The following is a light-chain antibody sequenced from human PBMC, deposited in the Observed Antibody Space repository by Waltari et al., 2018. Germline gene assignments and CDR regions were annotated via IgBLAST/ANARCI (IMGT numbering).Light chain of an antibody. J-gene: IGKJ1*01. Sequence: DFQMTQSPSSLSASVGDRVTITSRASQAISSSLAWYQQKPATAPKLLLYAASRLETRVPSRFSGSGSGTDYSRTVSSLQPEDFETYFCQQYYNAPKTFGQGNKVEI. CDR1: QAISSS. V-gene: IGKV1-NL1*01. CDR3: QQYYNAPKT. CDR2: AAS.